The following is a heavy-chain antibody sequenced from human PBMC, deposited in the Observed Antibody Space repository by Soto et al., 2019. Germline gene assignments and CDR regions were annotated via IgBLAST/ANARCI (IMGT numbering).Heavy chain of an antibody. Sequence: GGSLRLSCAASGFTSSNAWMSWVRQAPGKGLEWVARIKSKTDGGTTDYAAPVKGRFTISRDDSKNTLYLQMNSLKTEDTAVYYCTTALVGATTAFDIWGQGTMVTVSS. CDR3: TTALVGATTAFDI. D-gene: IGHD1-26*01. CDR1: GFTSSNAW. V-gene: IGHV3-15*01. CDR2: IKSKTDGGTT. J-gene: IGHJ3*02.